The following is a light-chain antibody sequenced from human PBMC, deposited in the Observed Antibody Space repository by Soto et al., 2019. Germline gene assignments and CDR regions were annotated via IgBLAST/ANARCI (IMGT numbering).Light chain of an antibody. V-gene: IGKV1-5*03. Sequence: DIQMTQSPSTLSASVGDRVTITCRASQSISNWLAWYQQKPGKAPKLLIYKASSLERGVPSRFSGSGSGTEFTLAISSLQPDDFATYYCRQSSDYPLTFGGGTKVEIK. CDR2: KAS. J-gene: IGKJ4*01. CDR1: QSISNW. CDR3: RQSSDYPLT.